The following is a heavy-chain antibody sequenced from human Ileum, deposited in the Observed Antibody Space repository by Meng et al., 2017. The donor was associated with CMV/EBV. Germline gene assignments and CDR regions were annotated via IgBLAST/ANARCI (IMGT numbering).Heavy chain of an antibody. CDR1: GFSFSSYW. V-gene: IGHV3-74*01. CDR3: TCIPVT. J-gene: IGHJ4*02. Sequence: GGSLRPSCAASGFSFSSYWMHWVRQAPGKGLVWVSRINSDGSATFYADSVKGRFTISRDNAKNTLFLQMNSLRAEDTAMYYCTCIPVTGGQGTLVTVSS. D-gene: IGHD2-21*02. CDR2: INSDGSAT.